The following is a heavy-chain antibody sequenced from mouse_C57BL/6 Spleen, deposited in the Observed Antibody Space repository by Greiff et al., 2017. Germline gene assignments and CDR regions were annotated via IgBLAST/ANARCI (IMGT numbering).Heavy chain of an antibody. Sequence: VQLQQSGPELVKPGASVKMSCKASGYTFTDYNMHWVKQSHGKSLEWIGYINPNNGGTSYNQKFKGKATLTVNKSSSTAYMELRSLTSEDSAVYYCAREGDYDYDWGFAYWGQGTLVTVSA. J-gene: IGHJ3*01. CDR2: INPNNGGT. CDR3: AREGDYDYDWGFAY. CDR1: GYTFTDYN. D-gene: IGHD2-4*01. V-gene: IGHV1-22*01.